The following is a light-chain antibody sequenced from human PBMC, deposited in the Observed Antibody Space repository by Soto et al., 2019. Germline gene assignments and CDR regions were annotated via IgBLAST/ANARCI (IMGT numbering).Light chain of an antibody. CDR1: SSDVGGYNF. CDR3: SSYTSSSTPYV. V-gene: IGLV2-14*01. CDR2: DVS. Sequence: QSVLTQPASVSGSPGQSITISCTGTSSDVGGYNFVSWYQQRPGKAPKLMIFDVSNRPSGVSNRFSASKSGDTASLTISGLQAEDEADYYCSSYTSSSTPYVFGTGTKLTVL. J-gene: IGLJ1*01.